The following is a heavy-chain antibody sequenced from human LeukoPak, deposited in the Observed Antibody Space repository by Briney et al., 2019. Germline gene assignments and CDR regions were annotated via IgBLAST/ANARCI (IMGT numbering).Heavy chain of an antibody. CDR2: ISWDGAST. J-gene: IGHJ4*02. D-gene: IGHD3-22*01. CDR3: AKGTVVVTGPLDY. CDR1: GVTFDDYT. Sequence: GGALRLSCAASGVTFDDYTMHWVRQAPGRGLERVSLISWDGASTYYADSVKGRFTISRGNSKNSLYLQMNSLRTEDTALYYCAKGTVVVTGPLDYWGQGPLVTVSS. V-gene: IGHV3-43*01.